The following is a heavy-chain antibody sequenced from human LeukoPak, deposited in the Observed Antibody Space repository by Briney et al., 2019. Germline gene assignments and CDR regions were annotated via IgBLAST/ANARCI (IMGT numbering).Heavy chain of an antibody. CDR3: AKSLDYGGNRARLDF. J-gene: IGHJ4*02. Sequence: GSLRLSRAASGFTFNTYGMNWVRQAPGKGLEWVSAVSGSGSTTYYARSVKGRFTVSRDNSKNTLYLQMNSLRVDDTAVYYCAKSLDYGGNRARLDFWGQGTLVTVSS. D-gene: IGHD4-23*01. CDR1: GFTFNTYG. V-gene: IGHV3-23*01. CDR2: VSGSGSTT.